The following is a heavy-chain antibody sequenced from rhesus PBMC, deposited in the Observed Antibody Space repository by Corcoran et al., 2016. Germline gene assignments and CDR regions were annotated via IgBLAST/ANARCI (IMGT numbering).Heavy chain of an antibody. CDR1: GFTFSNST. CDR2: MRSKTKNYET. V-gene: IGHV3-118*01. J-gene: IGHJ4*01. CDR3: ARDSIFDY. D-gene: IGHD3-16*01. Sequence: EVLLVESGGGLVQPGGSLRLSCVASGFTFSNSTIHWVRQASGKGLEGGGRMRSKTKNYETVDAASVKDRFTISRDDSRNTLYLQMNFLMSEDTAIYFCARDSIFDYWGQGVLVTVSS.